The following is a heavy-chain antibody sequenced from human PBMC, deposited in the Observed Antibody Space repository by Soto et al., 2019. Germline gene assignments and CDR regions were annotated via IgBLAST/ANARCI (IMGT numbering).Heavy chain of an antibody. V-gene: IGHV3-74*01. CDR2: INPESTTI. D-gene: IGHD2-15*01. J-gene: IGHJ4*02. CDR1: GIDLSIYW. CDR3: TKDTFGGRDS. Sequence: EAQLVESGGGLVQPGGSLRLSCTGSGIDLSIYWMHWVRPAPGKGLVWVSRINPESTTISYADSVKGRFTISRDNAENTLFLHMNSLSAEDTGVYYCTKDTFGGRDSWGQGTLVTVSS.